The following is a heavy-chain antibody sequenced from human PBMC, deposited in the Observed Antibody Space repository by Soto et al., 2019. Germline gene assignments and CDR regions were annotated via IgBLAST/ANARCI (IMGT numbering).Heavy chain of an antibody. J-gene: IGHJ4*02. V-gene: IGHV3-33*01. D-gene: IGHD2-21*01. CDR3: ARDARVVMGVIIGLRDY. Sequence: QVQLVESGGGVVQPGRSLRLSCAASGFTFSSYGMHWVRQAPGKGLEWVAVIWYDGSNKYYADSVKGRFTISRDNSKNTLYLQMTVLGDEDTAVYDCARDARVVMGVIIGLRDYWGQGTLVTVSS. CDR2: IWYDGSNK. CDR1: GFTFSSYG.